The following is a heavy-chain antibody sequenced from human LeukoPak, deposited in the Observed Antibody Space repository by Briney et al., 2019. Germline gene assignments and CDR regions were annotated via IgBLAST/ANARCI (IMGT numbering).Heavy chain of an antibody. D-gene: IGHD6-13*01. Sequence: GGSLRLSCAASGFTFSSYSMNWVRQAPGKGLEWVSSISSSSSYIYYADSVKGRFTISRDNAKNSLYLQMNSLRAEDTAVYYCAKDRGSTTWYGYFDYWGQGTLVTVSS. CDR1: GFTFSSYS. CDR3: AKDRGSTTWYGYFDY. J-gene: IGHJ4*02. V-gene: IGHV3-21*01. CDR2: ISSSSSYI.